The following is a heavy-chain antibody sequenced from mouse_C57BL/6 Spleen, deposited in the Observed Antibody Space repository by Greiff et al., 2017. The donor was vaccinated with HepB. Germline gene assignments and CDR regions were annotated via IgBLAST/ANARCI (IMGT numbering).Heavy chain of an antibody. CDR1: GYAFSSYW. D-gene: IGHD3-3*01. J-gene: IGHJ3*01. Sequence: QVQLQQSGAELVKPGASVKISCKASGYAFSSYWMNWVKQRPGKGLEWIGQIYPGDGDTNYNGKFKGKATLTADKSSSTAYMQLSSLTSEDSAVYFCARGGPQEAWFAYWGQGTLVTVSA. V-gene: IGHV1-80*01. CDR2: IYPGDGDT. CDR3: ARGGPQEAWFAY.